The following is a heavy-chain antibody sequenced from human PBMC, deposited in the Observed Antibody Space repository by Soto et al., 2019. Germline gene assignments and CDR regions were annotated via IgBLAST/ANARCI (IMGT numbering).Heavy chain of an antibody. V-gene: IGHV3-23*01. CDR2: ISDYSGTNT. CDR1: GFTFNTYA. CDR3: ARLLTSASDY. D-gene: IGHD6-25*01. J-gene: IGHJ4*02. Sequence: GGSLRLSCAASGFTFNTYAMIWVRQAPGKGLEWVSSISDYSGTNTYYADSVKGRFTISIDNSRNTLYLQMNSLRTEDTAVYYCARLLTSASDYWGQGTLVTVSS.